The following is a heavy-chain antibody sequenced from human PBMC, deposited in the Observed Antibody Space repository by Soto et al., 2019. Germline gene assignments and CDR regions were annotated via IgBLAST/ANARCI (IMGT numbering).Heavy chain of an antibody. V-gene: IGHV4-31*03. Sequence: PSETLSLTCTVSGGSISSGDYHWSWIRQHPGKGLEWIGYIYYSGSTHYSSSLKSRVTMSIDTSKNQFPLKLTSVTAADTAVYYCARLSSIDSSGYYLDYWGQGTLVTVSS. CDR1: GGSISSGDYH. D-gene: IGHD3-22*01. CDR2: IYYSGST. J-gene: IGHJ4*02. CDR3: ARLSSIDSSGYYLDY.